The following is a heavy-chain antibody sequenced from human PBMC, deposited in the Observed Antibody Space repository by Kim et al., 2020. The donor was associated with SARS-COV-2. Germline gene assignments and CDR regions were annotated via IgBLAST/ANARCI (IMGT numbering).Heavy chain of an antibody. CDR3: VKSKGAYYGMDV. V-gene: IGHV3-64D*09. Sequence: GGSLRLSCSASGFTFSTYAMHWVRQAPGKGLEYVSVIRSNGESPYYADSVRGRFTVSRDNSKNTLYLQMSSLRPEDTAVYYCVKSKGAYYGMDVWGQGTTVTVSS. CDR2: IRSNGESP. CDR1: GFTFSTYA. J-gene: IGHJ6*02. D-gene: IGHD3-3*01.